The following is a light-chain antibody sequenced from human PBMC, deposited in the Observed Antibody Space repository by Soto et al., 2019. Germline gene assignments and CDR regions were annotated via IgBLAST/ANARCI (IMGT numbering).Light chain of an antibody. CDR2: EVS. CDR3: TSYTTSSTRV. J-gene: IGLJ1*01. Sequence: QSVLHQPASVSGSPGQSIAISCTRTSRDIGGSKCASWYQHHAGKAPKLMSYEVSNRPSGVSNRFSGSKSGNTAYPIISGLQADDEADYYCTSYTTSSTRVFGTGTKVTVL. CDR1: SRDIGGSKC. V-gene: IGLV2-14*01.